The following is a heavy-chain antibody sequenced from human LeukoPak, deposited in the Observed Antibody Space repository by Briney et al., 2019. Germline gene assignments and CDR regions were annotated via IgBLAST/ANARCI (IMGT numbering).Heavy chain of an antibody. CDR1: GGTFSSYA. D-gene: IGHD1-26*01. CDR3: ARDYVGATHFDY. V-gene: IGHV1-69*05. CDR2: IIPIFGTA. Sequence: SVTVSCKASGGTFSSYAISWVRQAPGQGLEWMGGIIPIFGTANYAQKFQGRVTMTRGTSISTAYMELSRLRSDDTAVYYCARDYVGATHFDYWGQGTLVTVSS. J-gene: IGHJ4*02.